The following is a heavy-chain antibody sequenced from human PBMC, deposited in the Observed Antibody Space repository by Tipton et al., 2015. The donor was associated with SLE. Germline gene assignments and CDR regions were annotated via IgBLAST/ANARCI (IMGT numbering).Heavy chain of an antibody. CDR3: ASGGIYFDY. V-gene: IGHV4-59*11. D-gene: IGHD3-16*01. Sequence: TLSLTCTVSGGSISSHYWSWIRQPPGKGLEWIGYIYYSGSTNYNPSLKSRVTLSVDTSKNQFSLKLSSVTAADTAVYYCASGGIYFDYWGQGTLVTVSS. CDR2: IYYSGST. CDR1: GGSISSHY. J-gene: IGHJ4*02.